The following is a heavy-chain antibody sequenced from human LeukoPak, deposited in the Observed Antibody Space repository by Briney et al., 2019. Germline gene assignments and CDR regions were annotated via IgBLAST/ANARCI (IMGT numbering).Heavy chain of an antibody. CDR3: ARYYYDSSGYRDY. D-gene: IGHD3-22*01. CDR1: GGSFSGYY. Sequence: SETLSLTCAVYGGSFSGYYWSWIRPPPGKGLEWIGEINHSGSTNYNPSLKSRVTISVDTSKNQFSLKLSSVTAADTAVYYCARYYYDSSGYRDYWGQGTLVTVSS. J-gene: IGHJ4*02. V-gene: IGHV4-34*01. CDR2: INHSGST.